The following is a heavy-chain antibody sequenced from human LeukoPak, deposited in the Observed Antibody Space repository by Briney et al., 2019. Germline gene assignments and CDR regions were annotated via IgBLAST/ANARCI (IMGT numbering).Heavy chain of an antibody. V-gene: IGHV3-74*01. D-gene: IGHD6-19*01. Sequence: GGSLRLSCAASGFIFSSYWMHWVRQAPGTGLVWVSLTDEYGSITDYADSVKGRFTISRDNAKDTLYLQMNSLRVEDTAVYYCVRDLAGRGGAWGQGTLVTVSA. CDR1: GFIFSSYW. J-gene: IGHJ5*02. CDR3: VRDLAGRGGA. CDR2: TDEYGSIT.